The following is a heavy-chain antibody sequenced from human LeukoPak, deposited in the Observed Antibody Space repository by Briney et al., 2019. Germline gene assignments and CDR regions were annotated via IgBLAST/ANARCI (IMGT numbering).Heavy chain of an antibody. D-gene: IGHD6-13*01. CDR2: VFYGGTT. CDR1: GDSINTHQYY. J-gene: IGHJ5*02. Sequence: PSETLSLTCTVSGDSINTHQYYWAWLRQPPGKGLEWIGSVFYGGTTYYNPSLKGRVTISMDGSNNQFSLKVTSVTAADTAIFYCARMTWQQLHSWFDPWGQGVLVTVSS. CDR3: ARMTWQQLHSWFDP. V-gene: IGHV4-39*01.